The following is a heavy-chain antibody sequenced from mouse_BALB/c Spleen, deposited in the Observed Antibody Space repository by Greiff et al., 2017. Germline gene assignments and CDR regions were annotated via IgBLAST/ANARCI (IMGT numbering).Heavy chain of an antibody. Sequence: EVQLVESGPGLVKPSQSLSLTCTVTGYSITSDYAWNWIRQFPGNKLEWMGYISYSGSTSYNPSLKSRISITRDTSKNQFFLQLNSVTTEDTATYYCASYGYDSWFAYWGQGTLVTVSA. V-gene: IGHV3-2*02. CDR2: ISYSGST. CDR1: GYSITSDYA. J-gene: IGHJ3*01. CDR3: ASYGYDSWFAY. D-gene: IGHD2-2*01.